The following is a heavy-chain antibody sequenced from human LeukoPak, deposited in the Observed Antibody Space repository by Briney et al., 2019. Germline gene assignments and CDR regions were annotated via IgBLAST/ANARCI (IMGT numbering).Heavy chain of an antibody. V-gene: IGHV1-69*06. CDR2: IIPIFGTA. CDR1: GGTFSSYA. CDR3: ARSSGTYYDILTGYYLFDY. J-gene: IGHJ4*02. D-gene: IGHD3-9*01. Sequence: SVKVSCKASGGTFSSYAISWVRQAPGQGLEWMGGIIPIFGTANYAQKFQGRVTITADKSTSTAYVELSSLRSEDTAVYYCARSSGTYYDILTGYYLFDYWGQGTLVTVSS.